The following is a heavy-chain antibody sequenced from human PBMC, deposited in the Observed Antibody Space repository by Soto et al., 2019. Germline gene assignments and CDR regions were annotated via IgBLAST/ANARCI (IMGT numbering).Heavy chain of an antibody. Sequence: QVQLQESGPGLVKPSQTLALTCTVSGVSLTSGTYYWSWIRQHPGKGLEWIGYIFYSGSTDYNPSLKSLVNISVDTSKNQFSLKLNSVTAADTAVYFCATTEDYFDYWGQGTLVTVSS. CDR1: GVSLTSGTYY. CDR3: ATTEDYFDY. CDR2: IFYSGST. V-gene: IGHV4-31*01. J-gene: IGHJ4*02.